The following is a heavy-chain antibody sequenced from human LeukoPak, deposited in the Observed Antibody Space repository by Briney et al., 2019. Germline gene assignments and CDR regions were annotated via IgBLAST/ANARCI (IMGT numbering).Heavy chain of an antibody. CDR2: IYWDDDK. CDR3: VHSDYSSSLVDYYYYYYMDV. J-gene: IGHJ6*03. CDR1: WFSLSTSGVG. D-gene: IGHD6-6*01. V-gene: IGHV2-5*02. Sequence: KRSGPTLVKPTQTLTLTCTFSWFSLSTSGVGVGWIRQPPGKALEWLALIYWDDDKRYSPSLKSRLTITKDTSKNQVVLTMTNMDPVDTATYYCVHSDYSSSLVDYYYYYYMDVWGKGTTVTVSS.